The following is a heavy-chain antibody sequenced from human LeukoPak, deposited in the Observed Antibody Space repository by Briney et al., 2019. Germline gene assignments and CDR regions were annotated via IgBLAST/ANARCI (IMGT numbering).Heavy chain of an antibody. D-gene: IGHD2-15*01. J-gene: IGHJ4*02. CDR3: AKWEYCSGGSCYRRRVFDY. CDR1: GFIFSSHG. CDR2: ISPSGDIT. V-gene: IGHV3-23*01. Sequence: PGGTLRLSCAASGFIFSSHGMNWVRQAPGKGLEWVSGISPSGDITYYADSVKGRFTISRDNSKNTLYLQMNSLRAEDTAVYYCAKWEYCSGGSCYRRRVFDYWGQGTLVTVSS.